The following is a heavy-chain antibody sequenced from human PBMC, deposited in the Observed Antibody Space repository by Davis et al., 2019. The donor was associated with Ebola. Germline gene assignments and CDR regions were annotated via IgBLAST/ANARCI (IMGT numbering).Heavy chain of an antibody. V-gene: IGHV3-23*01. CDR3: AKSGLSFGVVKYHYGMDV. CDR1: GFTFNSFA. J-gene: IGHJ6*04. CDR2: ISGSGGGT. Sequence: GESLKISCAASGFTFNSFAMTWVRQAPGKGLEWVSAISGSGGGTYYADSVKGRFTISRDNSKKTLYLQMNSLRAEDTAVYYFAKSGLSFGVVKYHYGMDVWGKGTTVTVSS. D-gene: IGHD3-3*01.